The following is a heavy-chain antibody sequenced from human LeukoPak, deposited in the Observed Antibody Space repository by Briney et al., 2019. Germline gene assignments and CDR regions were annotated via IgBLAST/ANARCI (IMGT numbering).Heavy chain of an antibody. CDR1: GFTFRSYW. J-gene: IGHJ4*02. Sequence: GGSLRLSCAASGFTFRSYWMSWVRQAPGKGLEWVANIKQDGSETYYVDSVKGRFTISRDNAKNSLYLQMNSLRAEDTAVYYCARDGVWGAGGYWGQGTLVTVSS. CDR3: ARDGVWGAGGY. CDR2: IKQDGSET. V-gene: IGHV3-7*01. D-gene: IGHD3-10*01.